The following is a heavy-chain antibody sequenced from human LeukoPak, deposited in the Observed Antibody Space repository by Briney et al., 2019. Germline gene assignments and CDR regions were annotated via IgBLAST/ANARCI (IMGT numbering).Heavy chain of an antibody. CDR2: IRSKAYGGTT. CDR1: GFTFSNYS. V-gene: IGHV3-49*03. Sequence: GGSLRLSCAASGFTFSNYSMNWFRQAPGKGLEWVGFIRSKAYGGTTEYAASVKGRFTISRDDSKSIAYLQMNSLKNEDTAVYYCTRDLPYYYDSSGCSGYWGQGTLVTVSS. J-gene: IGHJ4*02. D-gene: IGHD3-22*01. CDR3: TRDLPYYYDSSGCSGY.